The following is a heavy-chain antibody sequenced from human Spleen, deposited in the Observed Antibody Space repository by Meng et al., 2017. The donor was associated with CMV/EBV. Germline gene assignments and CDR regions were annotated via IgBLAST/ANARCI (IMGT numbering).Heavy chain of an antibody. D-gene: IGHD1-26*01. V-gene: IGHV4-39*07. CDR3: ARAGGATSNFDY. Sequence: SETLSLTCTVSGGSINNNNYYWGWIRQPPGKGLEWIGSIYYSGSTHYNPSLKSRVTISMDTSNNHFSLKLSSVTAADTAYYYCARAGGATSNFDYWGQGTLVTVSS. CDR2: IYYSGST. CDR1: GGSINNNNYY. J-gene: IGHJ4*02.